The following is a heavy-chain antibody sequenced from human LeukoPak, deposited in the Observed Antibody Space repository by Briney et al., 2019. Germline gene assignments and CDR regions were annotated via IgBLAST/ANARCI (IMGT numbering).Heavy chain of an antibody. Sequence: ASVKVSCKASGGTFSSYAISWVRQAPGQGLEWMGWISAYNGNTNYAQKLQGRVTMTTDTSTSTAYMELRSLRSDDTAVYYCARAWWELLYFDYWGQGTLVTVSS. D-gene: IGHD1-26*01. CDR3: ARAWWELLYFDY. V-gene: IGHV1-18*01. CDR2: ISAYNGNT. CDR1: GGTFSSYA. J-gene: IGHJ4*02.